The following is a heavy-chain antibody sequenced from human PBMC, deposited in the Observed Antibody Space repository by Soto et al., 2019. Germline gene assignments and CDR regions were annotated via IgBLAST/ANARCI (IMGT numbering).Heavy chain of an antibody. V-gene: IGHV3-33*01. D-gene: IGHD1-20*01. J-gene: IGHJ6*02. CDR2: IWYDGSNK. CDR1: GFTFSSYG. Sequence: QVQLVESGGGVVQPGRSLRLSCAASGFTFSSYGMHWVRQAPGKGLEWVAVIWYDGSNKYYADSVKGRFTISRDNSKNXLYLQMNSLRAEDTAVYYCARDGGSLLTGYYGMDVWGQGTTVTVSS. CDR3: ARDGGSLLTGYYGMDV.